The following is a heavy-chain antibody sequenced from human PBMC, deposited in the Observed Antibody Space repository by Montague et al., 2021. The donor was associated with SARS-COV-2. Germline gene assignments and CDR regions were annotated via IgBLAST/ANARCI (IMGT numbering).Heavy chain of an antibody. CDR1: GASISSRSYY. V-gene: IGHV4-39*01. CDR2: INHSGST. J-gene: IGHJ6*02. Sequence: SETLSLTCTVSGASISSRSYYWSWIRQPPGKGLEWIGEINHSGSTNYDPSLKSRVTISVGTSKNQFSLKLSSVTAADTAVYYCARVRYYGSGTSLGMDVWGQGTTVTVSS. CDR3: ARVRYYGSGTSLGMDV. D-gene: IGHD3-10*01.